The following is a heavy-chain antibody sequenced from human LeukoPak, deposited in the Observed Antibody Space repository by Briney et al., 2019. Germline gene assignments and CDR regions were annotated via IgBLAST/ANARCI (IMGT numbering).Heavy chain of an antibody. V-gene: IGHV3-21*01. CDR1: GFIFSSYS. CDR3: ARANSLGY. Sequence: GGSLRLSCAASGFIFSSYSMNWVRQAPGKGLEWVSSISSSSDYRYYADSMRGRFTISRDNAKNSLYLQMNSLRAQDTAVYYCARANSLGYWGQGTLVTVSS. J-gene: IGHJ4*02. D-gene: IGHD2/OR15-2a*01. CDR2: ISSSSDYR.